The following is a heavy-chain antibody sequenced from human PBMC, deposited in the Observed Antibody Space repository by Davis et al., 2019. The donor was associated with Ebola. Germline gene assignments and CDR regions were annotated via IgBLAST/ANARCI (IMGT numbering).Heavy chain of an antibody. V-gene: IGHV3-53*01. D-gene: IGHD6-13*01. Sequence: GESLKISCAASGFTVSSNYMSWVRQAPGKGLEWVSVIYSGGSTYYADSVKGRFTISRDNSKNTLYLQMNSLRAEDTAIYFCAKDQLSAGLYYYYGMDVWGQGTTVTVSS. CDR1: GFTVSSNY. CDR3: AKDQLSAGLYYYYGMDV. CDR2: IYSGGST. J-gene: IGHJ6*02.